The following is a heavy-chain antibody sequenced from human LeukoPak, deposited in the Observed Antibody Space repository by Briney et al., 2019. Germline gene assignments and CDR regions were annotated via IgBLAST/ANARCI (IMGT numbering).Heavy chain of an antibody. Sequence: PSETLSLTCAVSGDSISSGGYSWSWIRQPPGKGLEWIGEINHSGSTNYNPSLKSRVTISVDTSKNQFSLKLSSVTAADTAVYYCARDSVVLDAFDIWGQGTMVTVSS. CDR3: ARDSVVLDAFDI. CDR2: INHSGST. D-gene: IGHD2-15*01. J-gene: IGHJ3*02. CDR1: GDSISSGGYS. V-gene: IGHV4-61*08.